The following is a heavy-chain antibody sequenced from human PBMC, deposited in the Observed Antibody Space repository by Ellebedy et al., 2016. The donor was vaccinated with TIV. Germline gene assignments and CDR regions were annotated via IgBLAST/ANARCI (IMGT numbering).Heavy chain of an antibody. CDR2: IVFSGTAT. V-gene: IGHV3-21*01. D-gene: IGHD3-3*01. CDR1: GFTFNIAG. CDR3: ARDGSEWSRDY. J-gene: IGHJ4*02. Sequence: GGFLRLSXAASGFTFNIAGMTWVRQAPGKGLEWIATIVFSGTATYYSDSVKGRFIISRDNAKNSLFLQMNSLRVEDTAVYYCARDGSEWSRDYWGQGTLVTVSS.